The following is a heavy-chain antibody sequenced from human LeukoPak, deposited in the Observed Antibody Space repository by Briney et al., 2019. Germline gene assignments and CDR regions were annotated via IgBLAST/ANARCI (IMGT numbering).Heavy chain of an antibody. V-gene: IGHV4-59*01. Sequence: SETLSLTCFVSGGSISGYYWNWIRQAPGKGLEWIGYIYYSGSTNYNPSLKSRVALSVDTSKMQFSLKLSSVTAADTAVYYCARLNDIAVAGSPKDWYFDLWGRGTLVTVPS. D-gene: IGHD6-19*01. CDR3: ARLNDIAVAGSPKDWYFDL. CDR2: IYYSGST. CDR1: GGSISGYY. J-gene: IGHJ2*01.